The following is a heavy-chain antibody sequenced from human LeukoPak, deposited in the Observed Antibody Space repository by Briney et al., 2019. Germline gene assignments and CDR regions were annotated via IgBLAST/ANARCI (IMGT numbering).Heavy chain of an antibody. CDR1: GITFSSYA. V-gene: IGHV3-23*01. D-gene: IGHD4-17*01. CDR3: AKDDYGDYAVSD. CDR2: ISGSGGST. J-gene: IGHJ4*02. Sequence: GGSLRLSCAASGITFSSYAMSWVRQAPGKGLEWVSIISGSGGSTYYADSVKGRFTISRDNPKNTLYLQMNSLRAEDTAVYYCAKDDYGDYAVSDWGQGTLVTVSS.